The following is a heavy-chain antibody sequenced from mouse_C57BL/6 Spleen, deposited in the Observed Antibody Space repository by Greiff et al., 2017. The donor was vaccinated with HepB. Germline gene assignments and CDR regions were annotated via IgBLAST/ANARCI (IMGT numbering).Heavy chain of an antibody. V-gene: IGHV1-82*01. J-gene: IGHJ1*03. CDR2: IYPGDGDT. Sequence: QVQLKESGPELVKPGASVKISCKASGYAFSSSWMNWVKQRPGKGLEWIGRIYPGDGDTNYNGKFKGKATLTADKSSSTAYMQLSSLTSEDSAVYFCARPYGGSYGYFDVWGTGTTVTVSS. CDR1: GYAFSSSW. D-gene: IGHD1-1*01. CDR3: ARPYGGSYGYFDV.